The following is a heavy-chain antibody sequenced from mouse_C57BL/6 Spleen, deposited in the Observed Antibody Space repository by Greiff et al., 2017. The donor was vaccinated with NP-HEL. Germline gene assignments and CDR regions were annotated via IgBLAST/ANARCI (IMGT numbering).Heavy chain of an antibody. D-gene: IGHD1-1*01. CDR3: ARQTYYGSSYDAMDY. V-gene: IGHV5-6*01. Sequence: EVMLVESGGDLVKPGGSLKLSCAASGFTFSSYGMSWVRQTPDKRLEWVATISSGGSYTYYPDSVKGRFTISRDNAKNTLYLQMSSLKSEDTAMYYCARQTYYGSSYDAMDYWGQGTSVTVSS. J-gene: IGHJ4*01. CDR2: ISSGGSYT. CDR1: GFTFSSYG.